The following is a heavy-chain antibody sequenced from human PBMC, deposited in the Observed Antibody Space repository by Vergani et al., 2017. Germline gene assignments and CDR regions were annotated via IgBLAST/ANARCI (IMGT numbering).Heavy chain of an antibody. J-gene: IGHJ3*01. V-gene: IGHV4-61*02. D-gene: IGHD4-23*01. Sequence: QVQLQESGPGLVKPSQTLSLTCTVSGASINNDFYYWHWIRQPAGKGLEWIGRIYVSGITGYNSSLQSRVSMSVDTSKNQFSLTLTSVTAADTAVYYCARDNKQLRPRAFELWGQGTMVTGSS. CDR1: GASINNDFYY. CDR2: IYVSGIT. CDR3: ARDNKQLRPRAFEL.